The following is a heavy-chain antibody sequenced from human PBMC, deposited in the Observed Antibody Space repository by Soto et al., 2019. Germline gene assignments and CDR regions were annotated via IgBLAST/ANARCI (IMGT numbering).Heavy chain of an antibody. V-gene: IGHV4-59*08. CDR3: ARRYSSAFDI. CDR2: IYYSGST. CDR1: GGSISSYY. D-gene: IGHD6-13*01. J-gene: IGHJ3*02. Sequence: QVQLQESGPGLVKPSETLSLTCTVSGGSISSYYWSWIRQPPGKGLEWIGYIYYSGSTNYNTSLKCRVTISVDTCKNQFSLKLSSVTAADTAVYYCARRYSSAFDIWGQGTMVTVSS.